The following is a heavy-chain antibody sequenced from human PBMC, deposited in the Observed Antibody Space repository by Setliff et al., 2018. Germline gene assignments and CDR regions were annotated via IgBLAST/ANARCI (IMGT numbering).Heavy chain of an antibody. CDR2: IYHSGST. J-gene: IGHJ4*02. D-gene: IGHD3-10*01. CDR1: GYSISSGYY. V-gene: IGHV4-38-2*01. Sequence: PSETLSLTCAVSGYSISSGYYWGWIRQPPGKGLEWIGSIYHSGSTYYSPSLKSRVTISVDTSKNQFSLKLSSVTAADTAVYYCARLRYYGSGSYLDYWGQGTLVTVSS. CDR3: ARLRYYGSGSYLDY.